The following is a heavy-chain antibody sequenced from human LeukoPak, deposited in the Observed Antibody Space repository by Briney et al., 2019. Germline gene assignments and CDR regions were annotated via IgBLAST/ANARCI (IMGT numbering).Heavy chain of an antibody. CDR3: ARVDSSGWLIYGMDV. D-gene: IGHD6-19*01. V-gene: IGHV3-30-3*01. CDR1: GFTFYSFA. Sequence: GGSLRLTCAASGFTFYSFAFHWVRQAPGKGLEWVAAISYDGGNKTYADSVKGRFTISRDNSKNTLSLQMNSLRPEDTAVYYCARVDSSGWLIYGMDVWGQGTTVTVSS. J-gene: IGHJ6*02. CDR2: ISYDGGNK.